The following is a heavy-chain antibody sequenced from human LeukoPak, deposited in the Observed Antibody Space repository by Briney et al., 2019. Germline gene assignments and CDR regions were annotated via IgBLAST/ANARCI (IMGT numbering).Heavy chain of an antibody. CDR3: ARGGYSDFDY. J-gene: IGHJ4*02. CDR1: GGSVSSGSYY. D-gene: IGHD5-18*01. V-gene: IGHV4-61*01. Sequence: SETLSLTCTVSGGSVSSGSYYWSWIRQPPGKGLEWIGYIYYSGSTNYNPSLKSRVTISVDTSKNQFSLKLSSVTAADTAVYYCARGGYSDFDYWGQGTLVTVSS. CDR2: IYYSGST.